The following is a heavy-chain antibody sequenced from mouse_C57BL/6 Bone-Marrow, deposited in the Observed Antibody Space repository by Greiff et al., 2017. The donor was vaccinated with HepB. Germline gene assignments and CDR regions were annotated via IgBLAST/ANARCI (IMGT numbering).Heavy chain of an antibody. J-gene: IGHJ1*03. CDR3: AYYYGSPFDV. CDR2: IDPSDSYT. Sequence: QVHVKQPGAELVMPGASVKLSCKASGYTFTSYWMHWVKQRPGQGLEWIGEIDPSDSYTNYNQKFKGKSTLTVDKSSSTAYMQLSSLTSEDSAVYYCAYYYGSPFDVWGTGTTVTVSS. V-gene: IGHV1-69*01. CDR1: GYTFTSYW. D-gene: IGHD1-1*01.